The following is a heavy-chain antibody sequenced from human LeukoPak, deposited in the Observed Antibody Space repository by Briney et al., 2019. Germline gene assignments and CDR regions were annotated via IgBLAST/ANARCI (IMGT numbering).Heavy chain of an antibody. CDR3: ARVIAARSSISYYYYYMDV. J-gene: IGHJ6*03. CDR1: GGTFSSYA. D-gene: IGHD6-6*01. Sequence: ASVKVSCKASGGTFSSYAISWVRQAPGQGLEWMGRIIPTFGTANYAQKLQGRVTITTDESTSTAYMELSSLRSEDTAVYYCARVIAARSSISYYYYYMDVWGKGTTVTVSS. V-gene: IGHV1-69*05. CDR2: IIPTFGTA.